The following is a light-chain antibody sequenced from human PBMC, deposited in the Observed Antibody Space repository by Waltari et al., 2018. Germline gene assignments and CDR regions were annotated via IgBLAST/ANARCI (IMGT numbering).Light chain of an antibody. V-gene: IGLV2-11*01. J-gene: IGLJ3*02. CDR1: SSDVGAYNF. Sequence: QSALTQPRSVSGSPGQSVTISCTGTSSDVGAYNFVSWYQQHPGKAPKLILYDVSKWPSGVPDRCSGSKSGNPASLTISGLQAEDEGDYYCCSYAGSFSWVFGGGTKLTVL. CDR2: DVS. CDR3: CSYAGSFSWV.